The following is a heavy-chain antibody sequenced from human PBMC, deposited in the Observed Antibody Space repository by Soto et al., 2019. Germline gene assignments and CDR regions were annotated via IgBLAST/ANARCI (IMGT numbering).Heavy chain of an antibody. D-gene: IGHD5-18*01. CDR3: ARDGNVDTAMVIGWFDP. J-gene: IGHJ5*02. V-gene: IGHV3-21*01. CDR1: GFIFSSYS. CDR2: ISSSSSYI. Sequence: PGGSLRLSCAASGFIFSSYSMNWVRQAPGKGLEWVSSISSSSSYIYYADSVKGRFTISRDNAKNSLYLQMNSLRAEDTAVYYCARDGNVDTAMVIGWFDPWGQGTLVTVSS.